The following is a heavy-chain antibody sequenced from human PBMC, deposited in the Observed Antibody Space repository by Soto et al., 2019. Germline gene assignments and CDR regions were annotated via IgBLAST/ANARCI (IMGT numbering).Heavy chain of an antibody. CDR1: GFTFSSYS. J-gene: IGHJ5*02. Sequence: PGGSLRLSCAASGFTFSSYSMNWVRQAPGKGLEWVSSISSSSSYIYYADSVKGRFTISRDNAKNSLYLQMNSLRAEDTAVYYCARAEAVAGPNWFDPWGQGTLVTVSS. CDR2: ISSSSSYI. D-gene: IGHD6-19*01. CDR3: ARAEAVAGPNWFDP. V-gene: IGHV3-21*01.